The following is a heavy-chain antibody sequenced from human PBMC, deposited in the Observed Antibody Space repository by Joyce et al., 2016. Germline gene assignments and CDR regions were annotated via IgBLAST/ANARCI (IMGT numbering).Heavy chain of an antibody. CDR1: GGPFGGFF. CDR3: ARSQWLAPLMY. CDR2: INNRGAT. V-gene: IGHV4-34*01. Sequence: QVQLQQWGAGLLKPSETLSLTCAVSGGPFGGFFWTWVRQAPGEGLVWIGDINNRGATTYNPSLKTRVTFSVDTSKNQFSLKLTSLSAADTAVYYCARSQWLAPLMYWGQGTPVTVSS. J-gene: IGHJ4*02. D-gene: IGHD6-19*01.